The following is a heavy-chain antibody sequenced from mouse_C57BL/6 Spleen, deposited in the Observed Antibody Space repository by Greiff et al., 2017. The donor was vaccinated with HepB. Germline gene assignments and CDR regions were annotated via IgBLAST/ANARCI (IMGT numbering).Heavy chain of an antibody. CDR1: GFNIKDYY. CDR2: IDPEDGDT. J-gene: IGHJ2*01. CDR3: TTSPIPTVVATDYFDY. D-gene: IGHD1-1*01. Sequence: EVMLVESGAELVRPGASVKLSCTASGFNIKDYYMHWVKQRPEQGLEWIGRIDPEDGDTEYAPKFQGKATMTADTSSNTAYLQLSSLTSEDTAVYYCTTSPIPTVVATDYFDYWGQGTTLTVSS. V-gene: IGHV14-1*01.